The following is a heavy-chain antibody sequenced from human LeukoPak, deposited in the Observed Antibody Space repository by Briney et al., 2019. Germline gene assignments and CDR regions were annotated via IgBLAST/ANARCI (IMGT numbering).Heavy chain of an antibody. CDR3: ARGSYSSSWYDY. V-gene: IGHV4-59*01. D-gene: IGHD6-13*01. CDR2: IYYSGST. J-gene: IGHJ4*02. Sequence: SETLSLTCTVSGGSTSSYYWSWIRQPPGKGLEWIGYIYYSGSTNYNPSLKSRVTISVDTSKNQFSLKLSSVTAADTAVYYCARGSYSSSWYDYWGQGTLVTVSS. CDR1: GGSTSSYY.